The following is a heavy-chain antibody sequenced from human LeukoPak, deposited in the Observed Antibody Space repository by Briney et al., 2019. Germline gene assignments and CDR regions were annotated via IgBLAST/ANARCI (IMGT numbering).Heavy chain of an antibody. D-gene: IGHD6-6*01. Sequence: GGSLRLSCAASGFTFTSYAMSWVRQAPGKGLEWVSAISGSGGSTYHADSVKGRFAISRDNSKNTLYLQMNSLRAEDTAVYYCAKMGVVAARPGTFDYWGQGTLVTVSS. CDR1: GFTFTSYA. J-gene: IGHJ4*02. V-gene: IGHV3-23*01. CDR2: ISGSGGST. CDR3: AKMGVVAARPGTFDY.